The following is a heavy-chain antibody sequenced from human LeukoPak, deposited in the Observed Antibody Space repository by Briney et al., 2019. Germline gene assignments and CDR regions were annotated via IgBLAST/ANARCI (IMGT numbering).Heavy chain of an antibody. Sequence: SETLSHTCAVYGGSFSGYYWSWIRQPPGKGLEWIGEINHSGSTNYNPSLKSRVTISVDTSKNQFSLKLSSVTAADTAVYYCARSTAYGGNPPGGLYFDYWGQGTLVTVSS. D-gene: IGHD4-23*01. CDR1: GGSFSGYY. J-gene: IGHJ4*02. CDR2: INHSGST. V-gene: IGHV4-34*01. CDR3: ARSTAYGGNPPGGLYFDY.